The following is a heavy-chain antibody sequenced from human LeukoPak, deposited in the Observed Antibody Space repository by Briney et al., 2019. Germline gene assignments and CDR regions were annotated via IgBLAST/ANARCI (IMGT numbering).Heavy chain of an antibody. CDR2: IIPYNVNT. CDR1: GYTFTAYY. D-gene: IGHD5-12*01. CDR3: ARDKYSGYDSQPY. Sequence: ASVKVSCKASGYTFTAYYMHWVRQSPGQALDGMGWIIPYNVNTNYAQKPKGRATMTTDTSTTTAYSELTSLRPDETAVYYCARDKYSGYDSQPYWRQGTLVSVCS. J-gene: IGHJ4*02. V-gene: IGHV1-18*04.